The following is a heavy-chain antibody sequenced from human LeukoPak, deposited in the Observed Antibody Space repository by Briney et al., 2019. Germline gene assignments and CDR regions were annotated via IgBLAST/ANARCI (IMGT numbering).Heavy chain of an antibody. Sequence: GASVKVSCKASGGTFSSYAISWVRQAPGQGLEWMGGIIPIFDTANYAQKFQGRVTITADESTSTAYMELSSLRSEDTAVYYCARGVAAAGPLDYWGQGTLVAVSS. V-gene: IGHV1-69*13. J-gene: IGHJ4*02. CDR1: GGTFSSYA. CDR2: IIPIFDTA. D-gene: IGHD6-13*01. CDR3: ARGVAAAGPLDY.